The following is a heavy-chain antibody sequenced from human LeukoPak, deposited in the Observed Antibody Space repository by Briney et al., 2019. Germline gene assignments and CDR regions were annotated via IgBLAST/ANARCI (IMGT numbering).Heavy chain of an antibody. CDR3: AKRAVATNYFDY. CDR2: ISYDGSNN. J-gene: IGHJ4*02. CDR1: GCTFSSFG. Sequence: PGGSLRLSCAASGCTFSSFGMHWVRQAPGKGLEWVALISYDGSNNYYADSVKGRFTISRDNSKNTLYLQMNSLRAEDTAVYYCAKRAVATNYFDYWGQGTLVTVSS. D-gene: IGHD1-26*01. V-gene: IGHV3-30*18.